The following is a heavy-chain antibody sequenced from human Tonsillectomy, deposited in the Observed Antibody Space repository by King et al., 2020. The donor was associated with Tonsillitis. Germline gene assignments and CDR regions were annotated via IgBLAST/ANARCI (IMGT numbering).Heavy chain of an antibody. CDR1: GFTFSSYE. CDR2: ISSSGSAI. Sequence: VQLVESGGGLVQPGGSLRLSCAASGFTFSSYEMNWVRQAPGKGLEWVSYISSSGSAIFYADSVKGRFTISRDKAKNSLYLQMNSLRAEDTALYYCARYYGSGTYIEYWGPGTLVTVSS. CDR3: ARYYGSGTYIEY. V-gene: IGHV3-48*03. J-gene: IGHJ4*02. D-gene: IGHD3-10*01.